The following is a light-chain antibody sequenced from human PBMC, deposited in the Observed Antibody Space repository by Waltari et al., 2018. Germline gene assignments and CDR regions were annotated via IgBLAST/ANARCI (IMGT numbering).Light chain of an antibody. CDR1: QSVSSN. V-gene: IGKV3-15*01. Sequence: EIVMTQSPATLSVSPGERATLSCRASQSVSSNLAWYQQKPGQAPRLLIYGASTRATGIPVRLSGSGSGRAFTLTISSLQSEDFAGYYWQQYNNWPPLTFGGGTKVEIK. CDR2: GAS. CDR3: QQYNNWPPLT. J-gene: IGKJ4*01.